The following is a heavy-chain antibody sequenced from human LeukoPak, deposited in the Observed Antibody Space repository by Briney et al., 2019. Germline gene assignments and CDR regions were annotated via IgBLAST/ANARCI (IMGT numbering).Heavy chain of an antibody. V-gene: IGHV4-34*01. CDR1: GGSFSGYY. Sequence: SETLSLTCAVYGGSFSGYYWSWIRQPPGKGLEWIGEINHSGSTNYNPSLKSRVTISVDVSKRQFSLKLTSMTAADTAVYYCARGVRWADTFTGYYLSGFDHWGQGTLVPVSS. J-gene: IGHJ4*02. D-gene: IGHD3-9*01. CDR3: ARGVRWADTFTGYYLSGFDH. CDR2: INHSGST.